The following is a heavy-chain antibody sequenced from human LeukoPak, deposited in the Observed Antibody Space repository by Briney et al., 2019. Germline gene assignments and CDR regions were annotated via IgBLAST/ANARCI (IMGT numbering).Heavy chain of an antibody. Sequence: SETLSRTCTVSGGSISGYYLTWIRQPPGKGLEWIGYSYYSGSTNYNPSLESRVTISVDTSANQFSLKLSSVTAADTAVYYCARATSHRSYFDYWGQGALVTVSS. CDR2: SYYSGST. CDR1: GGSISGYY. D-gene: IGHD2-2*01. V-gene: IGHV4-59*01. CDR3: ARATSHRSYFDY. J-gene: IGHJ4*02.